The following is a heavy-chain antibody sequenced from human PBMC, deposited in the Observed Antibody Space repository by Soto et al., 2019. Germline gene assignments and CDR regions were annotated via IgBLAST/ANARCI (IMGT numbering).Heavy chain of an antibody. CDR3: ARGPAGGLRGGVSY. D-gene: IGHD2-15*01. V-gene: IGHV1-18*04. J-gene: IGHJ4*02. CDR2: VSAYNGDT. Sequence: ASVKVSCKTSGYTFTNYGITWVRQAPGQGLKWMGWVSAYNGDTNYAQKFQGRVNMTTDTSTTTAYMELRSLRSDDTAVYYCARGPAGGLRGGVSYWGQGTLVTVSS. CDR1: GYTFTNYG.